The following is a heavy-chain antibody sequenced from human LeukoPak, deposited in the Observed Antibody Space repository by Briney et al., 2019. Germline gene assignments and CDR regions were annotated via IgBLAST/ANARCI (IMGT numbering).Heavy chain of an antibody. CDR3: ARDGVGTPILEGSWFDP. J-gene: IGHJ5*02. D-gene: IGHD3-3*01. V-gene: IGHV3-74*01. Sequence: GGSLRLSCAASGFTFSSYAMSWVRQAPGKGPVWVARIKSDGSRTTYADSVKGRFTISRDNAKNELYLQMNSLRAEDTAVYYCARDGVGTPILEGSWFDPWGQGTLVTVSS. CDR2: IKSDGSRT. CDR1: GFTFSSYA.